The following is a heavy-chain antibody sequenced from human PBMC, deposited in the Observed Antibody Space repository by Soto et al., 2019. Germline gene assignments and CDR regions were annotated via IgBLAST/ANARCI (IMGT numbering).Heavy chain of an antibody. J-gene: IGHJ6*02. CDR1: GGSISSGDYY. Sequence: QVQLQESGPGLVKPSQTLSLTCTVSGGSISSGDYYWSWIRQPPGKGLEWIGYIYYSGSTYYNPSLKSRVTISVDTCKNQFSLKLSSVTAADTAVYYCARDTRNTAYYYGMDVWGQGTTVTVSS. V-gene: IGHV4-30-4*01. D-gene: IGHD5-18*01. CDR3: ARDTRNTAYYYGMDV. CDR2: IYYSGST.